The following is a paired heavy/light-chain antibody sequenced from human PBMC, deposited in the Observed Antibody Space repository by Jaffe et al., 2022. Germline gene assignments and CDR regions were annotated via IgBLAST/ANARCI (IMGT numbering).Light chain of an antibody. J-gene: IGKJ2*01. CDR3: QQYDNWPPYT. Sequence: EIVMTQSPATLSVSPGERATLSCRASQSVSSNVAWYQQKPGQAPRLLIYGASTRATGIPARFSGSGSGTEFTLTISSLQSEDFAVYYCQQYDNWPPYTFGPGTKLEIK. CDR1: QSVSSN. V-gene: IGKV3-15*01. CDR2: GAS.
Heavy chain of an antibody. CDR1: GFSFNDYA. V-gene: IGHV3-23*01. Sequence: EVQLLESGGGLVQPGGSLRLSCAASGFSFNDYAMNWVRQAPGKGLEWVSLMSGDATSIHYADSVKGRFTISRDNPRNTLFLQMNSLRAEDTAVYYCAKLGLFGVSGKTNFDYWGQGTLVTVSS. CDR3: AKLGLFGVSGKTNFDY. D-gene: IGHD3-3*01. J-gene: IGHJ4*02. CDR2: MSGDATSI.